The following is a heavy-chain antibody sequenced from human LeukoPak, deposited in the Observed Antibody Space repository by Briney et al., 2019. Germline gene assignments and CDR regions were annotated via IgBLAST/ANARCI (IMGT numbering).Heavy chain of an antibody. Sequence: PSETLSLTCTVSGGSISSSFNYWAWIRQPPGKGLEWIGSIYESGSAYYNPSLKSRITMSVDTSDTQFSLKLTSLPAADTAVYYCARHYGPWGQGTLVTVSS. D-gene: IGHD3-16*01. CDR1: GGSISSSFNY. J-gene: IGHJ5*02. V-gene: IGHV4-39*01. CDR3: ARHYGP. CDR2: IYESGSA.